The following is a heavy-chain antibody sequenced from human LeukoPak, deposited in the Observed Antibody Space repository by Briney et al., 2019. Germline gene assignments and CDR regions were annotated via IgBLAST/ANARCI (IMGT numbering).Heavy chain of an antibody. Sequence: GGSLRLSCAASRLTFSSYGMHWVRQAPGKGLEWVAVIWYDGSNKYYADSVKGRFTISRDNSKTTLYLQMNSLSAEDTAVYCCASDYDILTGPSGDYFDYWGQGTLVTVSS. D-gene: IGHD3-9*01. V-gene: IGHV3-33*01. CDR2: IWYDGSNK. J-gene: IGHJ4*02. CDR3: ASDYDILTGPSGDYFDY. CDR1: RLTFSSYG.